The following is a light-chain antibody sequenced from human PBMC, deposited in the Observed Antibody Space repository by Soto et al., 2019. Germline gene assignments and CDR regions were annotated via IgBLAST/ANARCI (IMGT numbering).Light chain of an antibody. CDR1: SSDVGSYDH. V-gene: IGLV2-14*01. Sequence: QSALTQPASVSGSPGQSITISCSGTSSDVGSYDHVAWYQQFPGKTPKLMIYEVSNRPSGVSSRFSGPKSGNTASLTISGLQAEDEADYYCISYTGSSTSYVFGSGTKVTVL. CDR3: ISYTGSSTSYV. J-gene: IGLJ1*01. CDR2: EVS.